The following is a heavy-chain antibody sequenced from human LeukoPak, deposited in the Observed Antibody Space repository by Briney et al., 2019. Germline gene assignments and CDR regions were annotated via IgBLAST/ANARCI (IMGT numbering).Heavy chain of an antibody. CDR3: ARGPGARHYLDY. CDR2: INPNGGST. J-gene: IGHJ4*02. V-gene: IGHV1-46*01. D-gene: IGHD1-26*01. Sequence: ASVKVSCKASGYTFTTYYMHWVRQAPGQGLEWMGIINPNGGSTSYAQRFQGRLTMTRDTSTSTVYMELSSLRSEDTAVYYCARGPGARHYLDYWGQGTLVTVSS. CDR1: GYTFTTYY.